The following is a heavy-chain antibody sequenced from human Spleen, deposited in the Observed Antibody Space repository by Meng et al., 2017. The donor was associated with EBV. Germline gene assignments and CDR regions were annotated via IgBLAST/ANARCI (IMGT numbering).Heavy chain of an antibody. J-gene: IGHJ4*02. V-gene: IGHV3-23*04. CDR3: AKLREYGDSPGH. Sequence: QLVGSGGGLVQPGGSLRLSCAAAGFTFISYAMSWVRQAPGKGLEWVSAISGSGGSTYYADSVKGRFTISRDNSKNTLYLQMDSLRAEDTAVYYCAKLREYGDSPGHWGQGALVTVSS. CDR1: GFTFISYA. D-gene: IGHD4-17*01. CDR2: ISGSGGST.